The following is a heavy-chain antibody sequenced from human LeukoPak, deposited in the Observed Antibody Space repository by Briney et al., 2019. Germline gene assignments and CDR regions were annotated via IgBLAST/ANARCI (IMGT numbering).Heavy chain of an antibody. D-gene: IGHD4-23*01. CDR3: ARDYDYGGNPDYYYGMDV. CDR2: IYSGGST. CDR1: GFTVSSNY. V-gene: IGHV3-66*01. Sequence: GGSLRLSCAASGFTVSSNYMSWVRQAPGKGLEWVSVIYSGGSTYYADSVKGRFTISRDNSKNTLYLQMNSLRAEDTAVYHCARDYDYGGNPDYYYGMDVWGQGTTVTVSS. J-gene: IGHJ6*02.